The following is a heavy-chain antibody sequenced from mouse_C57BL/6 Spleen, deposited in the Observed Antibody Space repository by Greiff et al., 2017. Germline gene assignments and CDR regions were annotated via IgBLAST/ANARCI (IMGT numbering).Heavy chain of an antibody. V-gene: IGHV1-80*01. J-gene: IGHJ3*01. D-gene: IGHD1-1*01. CDR3: ARRRNYYGSNWFAY. CDR1: GYAFSSYW. Sequence: QVQLKQSGAELVKPGASVKISCKASGYAFSSYWMNWVKQRPGKGLEWIGQIYPGDGDTNYNGKFKGKATLTADKSSSTAYMQLSSLTSEDSAVYCGARRRNYYGSNWFAYWGQGTLVTVSA. CDR2: IYPGDGDT.